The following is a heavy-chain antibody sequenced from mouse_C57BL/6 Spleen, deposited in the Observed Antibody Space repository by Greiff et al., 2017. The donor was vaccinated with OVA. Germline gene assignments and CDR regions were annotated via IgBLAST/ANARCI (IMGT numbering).Heavy chain of an antibody. Sequence: VQLKESWGDLVKPGGSLKLSCAASGFTFSSYGMSWVRQTPDKRLEWVATISSGGSYTYYPDSVKGRFTISSDNAKNTLYLQMSSLKSEDTAMYYCARGTAQAPYAMDYWGQGTSVTVSS. CDR2: ISSGGSYT. D-gene: IGHD3-2*02. J-gene: IGHJ4*01. V-gene: IGHV5-6*01. CDR3: ARGTAQAPYAMDY. CDR1: GFTFSSYG.